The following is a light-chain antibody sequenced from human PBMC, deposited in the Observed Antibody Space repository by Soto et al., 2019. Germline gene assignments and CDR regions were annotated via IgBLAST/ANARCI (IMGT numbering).Light chain of an antibody. V-gene: IGKV3-20*01. Sequence: EIVLTQSPGTLSLSPGERATLYCRASQSVSSNNLAWYQQRPGQAPRVVIYGASTRATGIPERFSGSGSGTDFTLTISRLEPEDFAVYYCQQYGRSPFTFGPGTKVYIK. CDR1: QSVSSNN. CDR3: QQYGRSPFT. CDR2: GAS. J-gene: IGKJ3*01.